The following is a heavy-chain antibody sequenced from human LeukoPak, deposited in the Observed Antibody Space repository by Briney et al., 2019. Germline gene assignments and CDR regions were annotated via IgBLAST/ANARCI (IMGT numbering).Heavy chain of an antibody. V-gene: IGHV3-48*01. D-gene: IGHD3-10*01. CDR3: ARVLIDY. CDR1: GFTFSSYA. J-gene: IGHJ4*02. Sequence: PGGSLRLSCTTSGFTFSSYAMSWVRQAPGKGLEWVSYISSSSSTIYYADSVKGRFTISRDNAKNSLYLQMNSLRAEDTAVYYCARVLIDYWGQGTLVTVSS. CDR2: ISSSSSTI.